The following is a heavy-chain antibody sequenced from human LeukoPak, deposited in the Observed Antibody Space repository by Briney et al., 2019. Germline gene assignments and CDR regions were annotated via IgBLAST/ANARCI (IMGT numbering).Heavy chain of an antibody. CDR1: GVSFNDYY. D-gene: IGHD4-17*01. J-gene: IGHJ4*02. Sequence: SETLSLTCAVSGVSFNDYYCSWVRQTPGRGLEWIGEINHSGYTNDSPSLKSRVTLSIDTSRKQFSLNLRSVTVADTGIYYCTRMTTGHDYWGQGTLVTVSS. V-gene: IGHV4-34*01. CDR2: INHSGYT. CDR3: TRMTTGHDY.